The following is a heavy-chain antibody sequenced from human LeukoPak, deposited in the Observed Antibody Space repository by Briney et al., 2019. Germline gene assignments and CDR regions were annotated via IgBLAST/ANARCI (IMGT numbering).Heavy chain of an antibody. D-gene: IGHD3-22*01. CDR2: IRYDGSNK. CDR3: ARWKRSSGYYSYGMDV. V-gene: IGHV3-30*02. Sequence: GGSLRLSCAASGFTFSSYGMHWVRQAPGKGLEWVAFIRYDGSNKYYADSVKGRFTISRDNSKNTLYLQMNSLRAEDTAVYYCARWKRSSGYYSYGMDVWGQGTTVTVSS. CDR1: GFTFSSYG. J-gene: IGHJ6*02.